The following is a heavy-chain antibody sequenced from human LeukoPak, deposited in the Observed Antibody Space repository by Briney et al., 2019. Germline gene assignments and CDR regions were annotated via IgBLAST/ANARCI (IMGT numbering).Heavy chain of an antibody. V-gene: IGHV3-21*01. CDR3: ARAGQYGDYDFDY. Sequence: PGGSLRLSCAASGFTFSAYTMNWVRQAPGKGLEWVSSIRGSGSDIDYADSVKGRFTISRDNAQNSLYLQMNSLRAGDTAMYYCARAGQYGDYDFDYWGQGTLVTVSS. CDR1: GFTFSAYT. J-gene: IGHJ4*02. D-gene: IGHD4-17*01. CDR2: IRGSGSDI.